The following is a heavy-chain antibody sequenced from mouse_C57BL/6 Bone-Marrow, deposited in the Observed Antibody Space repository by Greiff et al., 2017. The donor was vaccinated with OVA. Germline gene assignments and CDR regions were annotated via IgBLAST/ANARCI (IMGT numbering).Heavy chain of an antibody. Sequence: QVQLQQPGAELVKPGASVKLSCKASGFTFTSYWMHWVKQSPGRGLEWIGRIDPNSGGTKYNEKFKSQSTLTVDQPSSKTYMQLSYLKSEDSAVYYCAREEFITTGIGLGYYAMDYWGQGASVTVSS. CDR1: GFTFTSYW. J-gene: IGHJ4*01. V-gene: IGHV1-72*01. CDR3: AREEFITTGIGLGYYAMDY. D-gene: IGHD1-1*01. CDR2: IDPNSGGT.